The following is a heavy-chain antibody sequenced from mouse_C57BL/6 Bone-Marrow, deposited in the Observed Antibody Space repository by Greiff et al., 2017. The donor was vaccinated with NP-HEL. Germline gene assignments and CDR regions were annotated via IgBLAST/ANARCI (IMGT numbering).Heavy chain of an antibody. J-gene: IGHJ4*01. D-gene: IGHD2-5*01. CDR2: IYPGSGST. V-gene: IGHV1-55*01. CDR3: ARWDSNYLYYAMDY. CDR1: GYTFTSYW. Sequence: QVQLKQPGAELVKPGASVKMSCKASGYTFTSYWITWVKQRPGQGLEWIGDIYPGSGSTNYNEKFKSKATLTVDTSSSTAYMQLSSLTSEDSAVYYCARWDSNYLYYAMDYWGKGTSVTVSS.